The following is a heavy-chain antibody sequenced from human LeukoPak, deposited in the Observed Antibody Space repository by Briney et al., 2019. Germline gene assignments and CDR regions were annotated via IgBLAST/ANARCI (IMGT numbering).Heavy chain of an antibody. D-gene: IGHD3-22*01. CDR3: AKAELSYYYDSSGYSPFDY. J-gene: IGHJ4*02. Sequence: GGPLRLSCAASGFTFDDYAMHWVQQAPGKGLEWVSGISWNSGSIGYADSVKGRFTIFRDNAKNSLYLQMNSLRAEDTALYYCAKAELSYYYDSSGYSPFDYWGQGTLVTVSS. V-gene: IGHV3-9*01. CDR1: GFTFDDYA. CDR2: ISWNSGSI.